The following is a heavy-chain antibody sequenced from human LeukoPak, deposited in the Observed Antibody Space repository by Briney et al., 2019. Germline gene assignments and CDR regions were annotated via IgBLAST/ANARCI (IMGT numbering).Heavy chain of an antibody. J-gene: IGHJ6*02. D-gene: IGHD2-2*01. Sequence: PSETLSLTCAVYGGSFSGYYWSWIRQPPGKGLEWIGEINHSGSTNYNPSLKSRVTISVDTSKNQFSLKLSSVTAADTAVYYCARAWGHCSSTSCYYYYYGMDVWGQGTTVTVSS. CDR2: INHSGST. V-gene: IGHV4-34*01. CDR1: GGSFSGYY. CDR3: ARAWGHCSSTSCYYYYYGMDV.